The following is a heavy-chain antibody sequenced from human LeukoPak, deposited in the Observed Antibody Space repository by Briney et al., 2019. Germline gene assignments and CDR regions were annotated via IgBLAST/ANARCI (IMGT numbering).Heavy chain of an antibody. V-gene: IGHV4-59*01. Sequence: SETLSLTCTVSGGSITRYDWTWIREPPGKGLEWIGYSFANGTTNYNPSLKSRVAISLDTSKRQFSLRLTSVTAADTAVYYCARSSGYGEYFDYWGQGMLVTVSS. D-gene: IGHD5-12*01. CDR3: ARSSGYGEYFDY. CDR1: GGSITRYD. CDR2: SFANGTT. J-gene: IGHJ4*02.